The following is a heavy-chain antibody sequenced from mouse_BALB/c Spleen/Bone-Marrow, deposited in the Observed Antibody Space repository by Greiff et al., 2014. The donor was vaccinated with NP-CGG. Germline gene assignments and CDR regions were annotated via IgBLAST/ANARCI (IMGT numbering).Heavy chain of an antibody. J-gene: IGHJ2*01. CDR1: GYTFTDYP. V-gene: IGHV1-67*01. Sequence: VQLQQSGPEVVRPGVSVKISCKGSGYTFTDYPMHWVKQSHAKSLEWIGLINTYNGNTNYNQKFKGKATMTVDKSSSTAYMGLARLTSDDSAIYCCARLSPHPEFDYWGQGTTLTVSS. CDR3: ARLSPHPEFDY. CDR2: INTYNGNT. D-gene: IGHD6-2*01.